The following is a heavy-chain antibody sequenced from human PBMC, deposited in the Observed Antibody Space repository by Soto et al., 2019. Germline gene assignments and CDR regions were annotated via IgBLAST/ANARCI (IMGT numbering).Heavy chain of an antibody. Sequence: EAHLVESGGGLVQPGGSLRLSCAASGFTFSDNPMNWVRLAPGKGLEWVSHIRSDGTTIYYADSVKGRFTIPRDNAKNSLYLHMNSLRDEDTAIYYCVRDHDFAFDTWGQGTLVTVSS. CDR2: IRSDGTTI. V-gene: IGHV3-48*02. J-gene: IGHJ4*02. D-gene: IGHD2-21*02. CDR3: VRDHDFAFDT. CDR1: GFTFSDNP.